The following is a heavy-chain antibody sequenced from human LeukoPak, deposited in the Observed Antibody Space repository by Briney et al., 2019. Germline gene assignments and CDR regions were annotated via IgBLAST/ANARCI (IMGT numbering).Heavy chain of an antibody. V-gene: IGHV4-34*01. D-gene: IGHD3-10*01. CDR1: GGSFSGYY. CDR2: INHSGST. Sequence: PSETLSLTCAVYGGSFSGYYWSWIRQPPGKGLEWIGEINHSGSTNYDPSLKSRVTISVDTSKNQFSLKLSSVTAADTAVYYCARWTMVRGMYNWFDPWGQGTLVTVSS. CDR3: ARWTMVRGMYNWFDP. J-gene: IGHJ5*02.